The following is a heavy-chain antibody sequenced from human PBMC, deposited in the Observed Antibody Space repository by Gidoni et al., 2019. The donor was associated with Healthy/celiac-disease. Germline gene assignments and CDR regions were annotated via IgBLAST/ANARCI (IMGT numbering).Heavy chain of an antibody. D-gene: IGHD5-18*01. CDR3: ATSGYSYGYQPHYYYYYGMDV. V-gene: IGHV4-39*01. CDR1: GGSISSSSYY. J-gene: IGHJ6*02. CDR2: IYYSGST. Sequence: QLQLQESGPGLVKPSETLSLTCTVSGGSISSSSYYWGWIRQPPGKGLEWIGSIYYSGSTYYNPSLKSRVTISVDTSKNQFSLKLSSVTAADTAVYYCATSGYSYGYQPHYYYYYGMDVWGQGTTVTVSS.